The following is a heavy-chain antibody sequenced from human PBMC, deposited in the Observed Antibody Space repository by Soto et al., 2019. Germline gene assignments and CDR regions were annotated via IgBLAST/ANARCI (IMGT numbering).Heavy chain of an antibody. Sequence: GGSLRLSCAASGFTFSSYAMSWVRQAQGKGLEWVSAISGSGGSTYYADSVKGRFTISRDNSKNTLYLQMNSLRAEDTAVYYCAKCPLMVYAILYYFDYWGQGTLVTVSS. CDR1: GFTFSSYA. CDR3: AKCPLMVYAILYYFDY. V-gene: IGHV3-23*01. CDR2: ISGSGGST. D-gene: IGHD2-8*01. J-gene: IGHJ4*02.